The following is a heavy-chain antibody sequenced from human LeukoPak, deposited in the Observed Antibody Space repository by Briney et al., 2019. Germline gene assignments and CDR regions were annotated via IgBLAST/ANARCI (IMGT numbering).Heavy chain of an antibody. D-gene: IGHD3-10*01. Sequence: SETLSLTSSVSGGSITTTYYWSWIRQPPGGGLEWIASLYHSGNSNYNPSLKSRVTMSVDTSKNQFSLQLTSMTAADTAIYYCTRHQTNFYGSGAPFDPWGQGTLVTVSS. J-gene: IGHJ5*02. CDR3: TRHQTNFYGSGAPFDP. CDR1: GGSITTTYY. V-gene: IGHV4-39*01. CDR2: LYHSGNS.